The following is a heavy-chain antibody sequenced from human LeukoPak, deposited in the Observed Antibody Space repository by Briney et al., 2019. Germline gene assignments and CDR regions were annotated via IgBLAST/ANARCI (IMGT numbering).Heavy chain of an antibody. Sequence: GGSLRLSCAASGFGFSSYWMSWVRQAPGKGLEWVANIKEDGSEKYYVDSVKGRFTISRDNAKKSLYLQMNSLRAEDTAVYYCARGPETYYYDSSSYYWGQGTLVTVSS. J-gene: IGHJ4*02. CDR3: ARGPETYYYDSSSYY. D-gene: IGHD3-22*01. V-gene: IGHV3-7*01. CDR2: IKEDGSEK. CDR1: GFGFSSYW.